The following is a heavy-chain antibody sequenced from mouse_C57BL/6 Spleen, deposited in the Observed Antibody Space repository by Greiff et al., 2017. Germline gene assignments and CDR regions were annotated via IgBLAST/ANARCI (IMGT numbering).Heavy chain of an antibody. Sequence: VQLQQSGAELVKPGASVKISCKASGYAFSSYWMNWVKQRPGQGLEWIGQIYPGDGDTNYNGKFKGKATLTADKSSSTAYLQLSSLTSEDSAVYFCARSGYGSSLYWYVDVWGTGTTVTVSS. CDR1: GYAFSSYW. CDR2: IYPGDGDT. CDR3: ARSGYGSSLYWYVDV. J-gene: IGHJ1*03. V-gene: IGHV1-80*01. D-gene: IGHD1-1*01.